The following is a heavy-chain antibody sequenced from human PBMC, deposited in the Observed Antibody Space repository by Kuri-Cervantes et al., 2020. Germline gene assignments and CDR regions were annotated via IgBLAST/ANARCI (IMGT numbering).Heavy chain of an antibody. V-gene: IGHV3-30-3*01. CDR3: ARDPIDQLLSSKDWYFDL. CDR1: GFTFSSYA. D-gene: IGHD2-2*01. J-gene: IGHJ2*01. CDR2: ISYDGSNK. Sequence: LSLTCAASGFTFSSYATHWVRQAPGRGLEWVAVISYDGSNKYYADSVKGRFTISRDNSKNTLYLQMNSLRAEDTAVYYCARDPIDQLLSSKDWYFDLWGRGTLVTVSS.